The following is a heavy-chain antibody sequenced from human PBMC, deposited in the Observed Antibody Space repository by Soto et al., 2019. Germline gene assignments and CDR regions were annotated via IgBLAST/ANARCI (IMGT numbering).Heavy chain of an antibody. Sequence: SVKVSCRASGGTFSSYTISWVRQAPGQGLEWMGRIIPILGIANYAQKFQGRVTITADKSTSTAYIELSSLRSEDTAVYYCARAQQQHIVVVVAATGAAFDIWGQGTMVTVSS. CDR2: IIPILGIA. V-gene: IGHV1-69*02. D-gene: IGHD2-15*01. J-gene: IGHJ3*02. CDR1: GGTFSSYT. CDR3: ARAQQQHIVVVVAATGAAFDI.